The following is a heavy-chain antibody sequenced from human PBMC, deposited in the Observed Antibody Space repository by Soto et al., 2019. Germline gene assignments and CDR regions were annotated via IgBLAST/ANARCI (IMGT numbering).Heavy chain of an antibody. CDR2: IYHSGTT. Sequence: QVQLQESGPGLVKPSGTLSLTCAVSGGSISSSNWWSWVRQPPGKGLEWIGEIYHSGTTNYNPSLQSRVTLSVDVSKNQFSLKLISVPAADTAVYYCARSMYGDYSHCYFDPWGRGTLVTVSS. D-gene: IGHD4-17*01. J-gene: IGHJ2*01. CDR1: GGSISSSNW. V-gene: IGHV4-4*02. CDR3: ARSMYGDYSHCYFDP.